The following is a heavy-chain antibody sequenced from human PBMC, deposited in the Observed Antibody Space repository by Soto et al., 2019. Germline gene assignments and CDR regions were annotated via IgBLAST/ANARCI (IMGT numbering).Heavy chain of an antibody. Sequence: QVQLQESGPGLVKPSETLSLTCTVSGGSVSSGSYYWSWIRQPPGKGLEWIGYIYYSVSTNYNPSLKSRVTLSVDTSKNQFSLKVSSVTAADTAVYYCASYSSGWYDVIYGGQGTLVTVSS. J-gene: IGHJ4*02. V-gene: IGHV4-61*01. CDR1: GGSVSSGSYY. CDR2: IYYSVST. CDR3: ASYSSGWYDVIY. D-gene: IGHD6-19*01.